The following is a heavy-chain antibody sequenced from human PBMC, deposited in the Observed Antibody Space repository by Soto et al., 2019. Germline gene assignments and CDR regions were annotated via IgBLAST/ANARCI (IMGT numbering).Heavy chain of an antibody. V-gene: IGHV4-4*02. J-gene: IGHJ6*02. Sequence: QVQLQESGPGLVKPSGTLSLTCAVSGGSISSSNWWSWVRQPPGKGLEWIGEIYHSGSTNYTPSLKRRVTISVDKSKTQFSIKLSSVTAAYTAVYSCARRSGYRRYDYYYGLDFWGQGTTVTVAS. CDR1: GGSISSSNW. CDR2: IYHSGST. CDR3: ARRSGYRRYDYYYGLDF. D-gene: IGHD3-3*01.